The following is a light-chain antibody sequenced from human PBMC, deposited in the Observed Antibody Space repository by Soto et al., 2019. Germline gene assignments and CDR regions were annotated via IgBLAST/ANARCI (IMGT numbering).Light chain of an antibody. CDR2: WAS. J-gene: IGKJ2*01. Sequence: DIVMAQSPDSLAVSLGERATVNCKSSQSVLSTSNNKNYLAWYQQKPGQPPKALIYWASTRESGVPDRFSGSGSGTDFTLTITSLQAEDVAVHYCQQYYSSLHTFGQGTKLEIK. CDR3: QQYYSSLHT. CDR1: QSVLSTSNNKNY. V-gene: IGKV4-1*01.